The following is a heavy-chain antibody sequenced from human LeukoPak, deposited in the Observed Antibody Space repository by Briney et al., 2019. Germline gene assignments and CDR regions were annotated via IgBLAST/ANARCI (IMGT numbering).Heavy chain of an antibody. Sequence: PSETLSLTCTVSGGSISSGGYYWSWIRQHPGKGLEWVGYIYYSGSTYYNPSLKSRVTMSVDTSKNQFSLKLSSVTAADTAVYYCAREKLWGNSALDYWGQGTLVTVSS. CDR1: GGSISSGGYY. CDR2: IYYSGST. V-gene: IGHV4-31*03. J-gene: IGHJ4*02. D-gene: IGHD4-23*01. CDR3: AREKLWGNSALDY.